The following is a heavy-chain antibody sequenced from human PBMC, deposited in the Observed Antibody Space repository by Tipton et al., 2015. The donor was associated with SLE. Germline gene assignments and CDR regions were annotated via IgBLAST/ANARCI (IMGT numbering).Heavy chain of an antibody. J-gene: IGHJ4*02. Sequence: SLRLSCAGSGLTVNGDYMTWVRQAPGKGLEWVSVIYSATSIYYADSVKGRFTTSRDISKNTLYLQMNNLRAEDTAIYYCAIDNWKERAIDSWGQGTLVTVSS. D-gene: IGHD1-20*01. V-gene: IGHV3-53*05. CDR3: AIDNWKERAIDS. CDR1: GLTVNGDY. CDR2: IYSATSI.